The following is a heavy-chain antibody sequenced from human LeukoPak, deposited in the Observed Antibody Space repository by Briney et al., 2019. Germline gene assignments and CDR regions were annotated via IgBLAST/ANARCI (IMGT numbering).Heavy chain of an antibody. V-gene: IGHV3-23*01. D-gene: IGHD3-9*01. Sequence: QPGGSLRLSCAASGFIFSNYAMSWARQAPGKGLEWVSAIGGSGGSTYYADSVKGRFTISRDNSKNTLYLQMNRLRAEDTAVYYCTRGTLTSYRNYYFGMDVWGQGTTVTVSS. CDR3: TRGTLTSYRNYYFGMDV. CDR1: GFIFSNYA. J-gene: IGHJ6*02. CDR2: IGGSGGST.